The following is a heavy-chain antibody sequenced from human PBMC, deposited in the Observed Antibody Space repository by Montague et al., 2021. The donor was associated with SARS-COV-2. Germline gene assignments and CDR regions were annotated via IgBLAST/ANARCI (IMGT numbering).Heavy chain of an antibody. CDR3: ARVGTRLYDYDGSGYFDY. D-gene: IGHD3-22*01. CDR2: IYYSGGT. CDR1: GGSISGYY. J-gene: IGHJ4*02. Sequence: SETLSLTCSVSGGSISGYYWSWIRQPPGKGLGWIGYIYYSGGTNYNPSLKSRVTISVDTSKNQFSLELSSVTAADTAMYYCARVGTRLYDYDGSGYFDYWGQGALVIVSS. V-gene: IGHV4-59*01.